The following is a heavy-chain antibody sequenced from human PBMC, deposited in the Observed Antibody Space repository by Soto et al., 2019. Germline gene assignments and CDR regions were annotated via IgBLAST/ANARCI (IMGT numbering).Heavy chain of an antibody. CDR1: GFTFSSYG. CDR2: ISYDGSNK. Sequence: QVQLVESGGGVVQPGRSLRLSCAASGFTFSSYGMHWVRQAPGKGLEWVAVISYDGSNKYYADSVKGRFTISRDNSKNTLYLKMNSLRAEDTAVYYCAKDLLRPGRAYGMDVWGQGTTVTVCS. J-gene: IGHJ6*02. V-gene: IGHV3-30*18. CDR3: AKDLLRPGRAYGMDV.